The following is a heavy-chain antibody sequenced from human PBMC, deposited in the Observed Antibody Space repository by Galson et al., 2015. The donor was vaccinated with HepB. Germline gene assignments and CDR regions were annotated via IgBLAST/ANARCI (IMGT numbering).Heavy chain of an antibody. CDR1: GFTFSRYW. V-gene: IGHV3-7*03. D-gene: IGHD5-18*01. Sequence: SLRLSCAASGFTFSRYWMSWVRQAPGKGLEWVANIKQDGSEKYYVDSVKGRFTISRDNAENSMYLQMNSLRAEDTAVYYCAREGYSYGYYFDYWGQGTLVTVSS. J-gene: IGHJ4*02. CDR3: AREGYSYGYYFDY. CDR2: IKQDGSEK.